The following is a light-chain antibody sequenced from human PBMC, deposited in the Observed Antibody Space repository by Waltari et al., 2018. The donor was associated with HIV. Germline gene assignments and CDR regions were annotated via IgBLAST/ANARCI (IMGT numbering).Light chain of an antibody. CDR3: CSYAGSSTLVV. CDR1: SSDVGRYNL. J-gene: IGLJ2*01. CDR2: EVS. V-gene: IGLV2-23*02. Sequence: QSALTQPASVSGSPGQSITLSCPGTSSDVGRYNLFSWYQQHPGKAPKLMIYEVSKRPSGVSNRFSGSKSGNTASLTISGLQAEDEADYYCCSYAGSSTLVVFGGGTKLTVL.